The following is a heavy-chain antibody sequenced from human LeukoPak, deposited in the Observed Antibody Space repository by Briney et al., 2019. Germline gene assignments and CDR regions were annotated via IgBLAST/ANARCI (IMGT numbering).Heavy chain of an antibody. J-gene: IGHJ5*02. CDR3: ARSRHCSSTSCYLFDP. CDR2: INPNSGGT. Sequence: GASVKVSCKASGYTFTGYYMHWARQAPGQGLEWMGWINPNSGGTNYAQKFQGRVTMTRDTSISTAYMELSRLRSDDTAVYYCARSRHCSSTSCYLFDPWGQGTLVTVSS. V-gene: IGHV1-2*02. CDR1: GYTFTGYY. D-gene: IGHD2-2*01.